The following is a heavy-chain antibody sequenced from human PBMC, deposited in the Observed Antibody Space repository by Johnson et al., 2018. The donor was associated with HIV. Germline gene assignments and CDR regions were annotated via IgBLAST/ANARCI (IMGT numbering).Heavy chain of an antibody. CDR1: GFTFSSYT. D-gene: IGHD3-10*01. CDR2: ISYDGSNK. Sequence: QVQLVESGGGVVQPGRSLRLSCAASGFTFSSYTMHWVRQAPGKGLEWVAVISYDGSNKYYGDSVQGRFTISRDNSKNTLFLQMSSLRAEDTAVYYCAKGGITMAPDAFDIWGQGTMVTVSS. J-gene: IGHJ3*02. V-gene: IGHV3-30-3*01. CDR3: AKGGITMAPDAFDI.